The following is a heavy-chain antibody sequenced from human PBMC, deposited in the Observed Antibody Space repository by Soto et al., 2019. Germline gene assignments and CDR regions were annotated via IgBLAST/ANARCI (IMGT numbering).Heavy chain of an antibody. V-gene: IGHV3-30-3*01. CDR1: GFTFSSYA. CDR2: ISYDGSNK. CDR3: ARGGVWSGYVDYYGMDV. Sequence: QVQLVESGGGVVQPGRSLRLSCAASGFTFSSYAMHWVRQAPGKGLEWVAVISYDGSNKYYADSVKGRFTISRDNSKNTRYLEMNRLRAEDTAVYYCARGGVWSGYVDYYGMDVWGQGTTVTVSS. J-gene: IGHJ6*02. D-gene: IGHD3-3*01.